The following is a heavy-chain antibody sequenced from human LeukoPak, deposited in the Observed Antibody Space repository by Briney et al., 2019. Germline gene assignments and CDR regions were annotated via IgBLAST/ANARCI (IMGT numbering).Heavy chain of an antibody. Sequence: SETLSLTCTVSGGSISNYYWSWIRQPPGKGLEWIGYIYYSGSTKYNPSLKRRVTISVDTSRNQFSLKLNSVTAADTAIFYCARIMTTNAPAVDYWGQGTLVTVSS. CDR2: IYYSGST. J-gene: IGHJ4*02. V-gene: IGHV4-59*12. CDR1: GGSISNYY. D-gene: IGHD4-17*01. CDR3: ARIMTTNAPAVDY.